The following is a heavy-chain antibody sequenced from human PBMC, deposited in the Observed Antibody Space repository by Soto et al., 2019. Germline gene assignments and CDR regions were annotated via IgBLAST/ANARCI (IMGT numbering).Heavy chain of an antibody. Sequence: QVQLVQSGAEVKKPGSSVKVSCKASGVTFSSYAISWVRQAPGQGLEWMGGIIPIVGTANYAQKFQGRVTITADESTSTAYLELSSLRSEDTAVYYCARDSTPTYCSGGSGSLDYYYYGMDVWGQGNTVTVSS. D-gene: IGHD2-15*01. CDR1: GVTFSSYA. CDR3: ARDSTPTYCSGGSGSLDYYYYGMDV. V-gene: IGHV1-69*01. J-gene: IGHJ6*02. CDR2: IIPIVGTA.